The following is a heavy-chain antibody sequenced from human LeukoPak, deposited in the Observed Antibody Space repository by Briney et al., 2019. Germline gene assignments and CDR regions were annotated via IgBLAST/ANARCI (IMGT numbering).Heavy chain of an antibody. CDR2: INHRRST. J-gene: IGHJ4*02. D-gene: IGHD2-2*01. CDR1: GGSFSGYC. Sequence: SETLSLTCAVYGGSFSGYCGRWVRQPPGKGLEWIGEINHRRSTNYNPSLKSRVTISVDTSKNQFSLKLSSVTAADTAVYYCARLGLVPYYFDYWGQGTLVTVSS. V-gene: IGHV4-34*01. CDR3: ARLGLVPYYFDY.